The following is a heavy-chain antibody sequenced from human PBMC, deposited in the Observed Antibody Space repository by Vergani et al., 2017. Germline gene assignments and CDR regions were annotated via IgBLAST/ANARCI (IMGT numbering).Heavy chain of an antibody. D-gene: IGHD6-13*01. CDR3: ARVIIAAAGKYYFDY. Sequence: QVQLVQSGAEVKKPGASVKVSCKASGYTFTSYYMHWVRQAPGQGLEWMGIINPSGGSTSYAQKFQGRVTMTRDTSTSTVYMELSSLRSDDTAVYYCARVIIAAAGKYYFDYWGQGTLVTVSS. V-gene: IGHV1-46*01. CDR2: INPSGGST. J-gene: IGHJ4*02. CDR1: GYTFTSYY.